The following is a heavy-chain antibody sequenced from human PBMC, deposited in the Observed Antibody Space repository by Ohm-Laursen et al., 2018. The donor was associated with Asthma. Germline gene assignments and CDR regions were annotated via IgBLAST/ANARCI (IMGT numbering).Heavy chain of an antibody. CDR3: AREELDDSSGYYYSPDY. V-gene: IGHV5-10-1*01. J-gene: IGHJ4*02. CDR1: GYSFTSYW. D-gene: IGHD3-22*01. Sequence: ESLRISCKGSGYSFTSYWISWVRQMPGKGLEWMGRIDPSDSYTNYSPSFQGHVTISADKSISTAYLQWSSLKASDTAMYYCAREELDDSSGYYYSPDYWGQGTLVTVSS. CDR2: IDPSDSYT.